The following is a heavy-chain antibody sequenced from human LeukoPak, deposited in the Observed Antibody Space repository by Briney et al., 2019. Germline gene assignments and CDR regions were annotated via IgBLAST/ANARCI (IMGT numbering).Heavy chain of an antibody. CDR2: INPNSGGT. CDR3: ARDGGYCSSTSCYSAYYYMDV. V-gene: IGHV1-2*02. Sequence: ASVKVSCKASGYTFTGYYMHWVRQAPEQGLEWMGWINPNSGGTNYAQKFQGRVTMTRDTSISTAYMELSRLRSDDTAVYYCARDGGYCSSTSCYSAYYYMDVWGKGTTVTVSS. J-gene: IGHJ6*03. CDR1: GYTFTGYY. D-gene: IGHD2-2*01.